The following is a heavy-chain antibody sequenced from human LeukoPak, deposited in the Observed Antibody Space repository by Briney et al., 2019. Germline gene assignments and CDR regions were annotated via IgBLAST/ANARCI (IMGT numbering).Heavy chain of an antibody. CDR3: ATGPPYDFWSGYYRRGGAFDI. D-gene: IGHD3-3*01. Sequence: ASVTVSCTVSGYTLTELSMHWVRQAPGKGLEWMGGFDPEDGETIYAQKFQGRVTMTEDTSTDTAYMGLSSLRSEDTAVYYCATGPPYDFWSGYYRRGGAFDIWGQGTMVTVSS. CDR2: FDPEDGET. J-gene: IGHJ3*02. V-gene: IGHV1-24*01. CDR1: GYTLTELS.